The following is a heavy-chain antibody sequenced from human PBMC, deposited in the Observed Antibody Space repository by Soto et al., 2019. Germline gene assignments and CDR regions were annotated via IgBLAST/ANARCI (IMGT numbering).Heavy chain of an antibody. V-gene: IGHV3-30*18. J-gene: IGHJ4*02. Sequence: PGGSLRLSCAASGFTFSSYGMPWVRQAPGKGLEWVAVISYDGSNKYYADSVKGRFTISRDNSKNTLYLQMNSMRAEDTAVYYCAKDMGATSLDYWGQGTLVTVYS. D-gene: IGHD1-26*01. CDR2: ISYDGSNK. CDR1: GFTFSSYG. CDR3: AKDMGATSLDY.